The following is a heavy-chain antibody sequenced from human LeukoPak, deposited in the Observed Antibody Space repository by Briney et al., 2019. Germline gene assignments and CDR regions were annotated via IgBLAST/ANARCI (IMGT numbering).Heavy chain of an antibody. CDR3: ARGVLLLDYYYGMDV. CDR1: GYTFTSYG. CDR2: ISAYNGNT. D-gene: IGHD2-21*02. J-gene: IGHJ6*02. V-gene: IGHV1-18*01. Sequence: ASVKVSCKASGYTFTSYGISWVRQAPGQGLEWMGWISAYNGNTNYAQKLQGRVTITADESTSTAYMELSSLRSEDTAVYYCARGVLLLDYYYGMDVWGQGTTVTVSS.